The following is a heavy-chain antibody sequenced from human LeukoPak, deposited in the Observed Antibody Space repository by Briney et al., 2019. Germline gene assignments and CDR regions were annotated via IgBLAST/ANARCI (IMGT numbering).Heavy chain of an antibody. J-gene: IGHJ4*02. CDR3: ARDRAGTAFDY. V-gene: IGHV4-31*03. Sequence: PSETLSLTCTVSGGSISSGGYYWSWIRRHPGKGLEWIGYIYYSGSTYYNPSLKSRVTISVDTSKNQFSLKLSSVTAADTAVYYCARDRAGTAFDYWGQGTLVTVSS. CDR2: IYYSGST. CDR1: GGSISSGGYY. D-gene: IGHD6-19*01.